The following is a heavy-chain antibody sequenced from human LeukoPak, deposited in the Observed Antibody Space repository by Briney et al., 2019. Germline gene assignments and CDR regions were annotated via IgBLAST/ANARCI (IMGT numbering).Heavy chain of an antibody. CDR1: GGSISSYY. CDR3: ARGGRGLDFGVAYYMAI. J-gene: IGHJ3*02. Sequence: SETLSLTCTVSGGSISSYYWSWIRQPPGKGLEWIGYIYYSGSTNYNPSLKSRVTMSVDTSKNQFSLKLSSVTAADTAVYYCARGGRGLDFGVAYYMAIWGQGTMVTVSS. CDR2: IYYSGST. D-gene: IGHD3-3*01. V-gene: IGHV4-59*12.